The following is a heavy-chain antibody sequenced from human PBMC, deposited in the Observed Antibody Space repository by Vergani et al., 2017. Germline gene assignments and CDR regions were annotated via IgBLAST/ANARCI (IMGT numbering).Heavy chain of an antibody. CDR2: ISAYNGNT. J-gene: IGHJ5*02. CDR3: ARDIGTYYYGSGSYHWFDP. V-gene: IGHV1-18*01. CDR1: GGTFSSYG. Sequence: QVQLVQSGAEVKKPGSSVKVSCKASGGTFSSYGISWVRQAPGQGLEWMGWISAYNGNTNYAQKLQGRVTMTTDTSTSTAYMELRSLRSDDTAVYYCARDIGTYYYGSGSYHWFDPWGQGTLVTVSS. D-gene: IGHD3-10*01.